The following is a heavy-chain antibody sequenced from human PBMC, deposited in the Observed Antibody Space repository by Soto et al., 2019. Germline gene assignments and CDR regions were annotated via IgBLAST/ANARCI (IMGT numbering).Heavy chain of an antibody. J-gene: IGHJ4*02. CDR2: IYPGDSDT. Sequence: PGESLKISCKGSGYSFTSYWIGWVRQMPGKGLEWMGIIYPGDSDTRYSPSFQGQVTISADKSISTAYLQWSSLKASDTAMYYCVRLNYYYGSGSYYGPFDYWGQGPLVTVSS. D-gene: IGHD3-10*01. V-gene: IGHV5-51*01. CDR1: GYSFTSYW. CDR3: VRLNYYYGSGSYYGPFDY.